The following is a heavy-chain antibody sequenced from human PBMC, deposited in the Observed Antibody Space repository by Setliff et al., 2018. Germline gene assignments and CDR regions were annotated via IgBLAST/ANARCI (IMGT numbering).Heavy chain of an antibody. J-gene: IGHJ3*02. Sequence: GESLKLSCKGSGYTSTNYWIAWVRQMPGKGLEYMGIIYPADSDTTYSPSFQGQVTISADKSINTAYLQWSSLKASDTAIYYCARVGPLTDDAFDIWGQGTMVTVSS. V-gene: IGHV5-51*01. CDR1: GYTSTNYW. D-gene: IGHD1-26*01. CDR3: ARVGPLTDDAFDI. CDR2: IYPADSDT.